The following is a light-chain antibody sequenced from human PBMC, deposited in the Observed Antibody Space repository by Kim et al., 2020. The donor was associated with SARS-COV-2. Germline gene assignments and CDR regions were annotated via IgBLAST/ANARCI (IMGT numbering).Light chain of an antibody. CDR2: WAS. V-gene: IGKV4-1*01. CDR1: QSVLYSSNNKNY. Sequence: ATINCKSSQSVLYSSNNKNYLAWYQQKPGQPSKLLIYWASTRESGVPDRFSGSGSGTDFTLTISSLQAEDVAVYYCQQYYSTPPTFGQGTRLEIK. CDR3: QQYYSTPPT. J-gene: IGKJ5*01.